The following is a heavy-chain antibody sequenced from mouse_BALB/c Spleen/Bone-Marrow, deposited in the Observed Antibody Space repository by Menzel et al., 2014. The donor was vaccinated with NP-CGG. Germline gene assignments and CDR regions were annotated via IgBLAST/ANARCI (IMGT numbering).Heavy chain of an antibody. V-gene: IGHV1-15*01. CDR1: GYTLTDYE. J-gene: IGHJ2*01. CDR2: IDPYYGGT. D-gene: IGHD2-4*01. Sequence: QVQLQQSGAELVRPGASVTLSCKASGYTLTDYEMHWVKQTPVHGLEWIGNIDPYYGGTSYNQKFKGKATLTVDKSSSTAYMQLKSLTSEDSAVYYCARDDYAYWGQGTTLTVSS. CDR3: ARDDYAY.